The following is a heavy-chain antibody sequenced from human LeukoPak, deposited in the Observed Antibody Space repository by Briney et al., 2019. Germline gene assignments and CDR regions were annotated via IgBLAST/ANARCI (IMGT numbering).Heavy chain of an antibody. CDR1: GYIFSSYG. J-gene: IGHJ4*02. CDR3: ARSTYYYDSSGYEPPSY. V-gene: IGHV1-18*01. Sequence: GASVKVSCKASGYIFSSYGISWVRQAPGQGLEWLGWINAYNGNTNYAQKLQGRVTMTTDTSTSTAYMELRSLRSDDTAVYYCARSTYYYDSSGYEPPSYWGQGTLVTVSS. CDR2: INAYNGNT. D-gene: IGHD3-22*01.